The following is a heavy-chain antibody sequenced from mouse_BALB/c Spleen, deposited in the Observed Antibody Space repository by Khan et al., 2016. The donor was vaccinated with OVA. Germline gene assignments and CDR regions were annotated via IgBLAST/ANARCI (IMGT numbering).Heavy chain of an antibody. V-gene: IGHV1-7*01. D-gene: IGHD1-1*02. CDR1: GYTFTNYW. J-gene: IGHJ3*01. CDR3: TRRGLVGIFVY. Sequence: QVQLQQSGAELANPGASVKMSCKASGYTFTNYWMHWVKQRPGQGLEWIGYINPSTGYTEYNQKFKDKATLTIDKSSSTAYMQLSSLTSEDSAVYFCTRRGLVGIFVYWGQGTLVTVSA. CDR2: INPSTGYT.